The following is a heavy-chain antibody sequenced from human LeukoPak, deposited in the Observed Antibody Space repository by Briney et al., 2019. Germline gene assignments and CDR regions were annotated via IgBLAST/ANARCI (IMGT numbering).Heavy chain of an antibody. CDR1: GFTFSSYG. Sequence: GRSLRLSCAASGFTFSSYGMHWVRQAPGKGLEWVAVIWYDGSNKYYADSVKGRFTISRDNSKNTLYLQMNSLRAEDTAVYYCAKEGGSSGYYYYYMDVWGKGTTVTVSS. CDR3: AKEGGSSGYYYYYMDV. V-gene: IGHV3-33*06. J-gene: IGHJ6*03. D-gene: IGHD6-13*01. CDR2: IWYDGSNK.